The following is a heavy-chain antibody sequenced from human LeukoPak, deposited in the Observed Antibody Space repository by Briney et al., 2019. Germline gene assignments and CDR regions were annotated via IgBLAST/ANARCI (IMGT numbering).Heavy chain of an antibody. CDR1: GYSIRSGYY. CDR3: ARAWDSSGYVDY. Sequence: SETLSLTCAVSGYSIRSGYYWGWIRQPPGKGLGWIGSIYHSGSTYYNPSLKSRVTISVDTSKKQFSLKLTSVTAADTAVYYCARAWDSSGYVDYWGQGTLVTVSS. D-gene: IGHD3-22*01. J-gene: IGHJ4*02. V-gene: IGHV4-38-2*01. CDR2: IYHSGST.